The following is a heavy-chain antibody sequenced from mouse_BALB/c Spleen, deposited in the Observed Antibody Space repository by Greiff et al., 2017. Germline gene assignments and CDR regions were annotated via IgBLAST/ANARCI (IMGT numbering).Heavy chain of an antibody. D-gene: IGHD2-1*01. Sequence: DVMLVESGGGLVKPGGSLKLSCAASGFAFSSYDMSWVRQTPEKRLEWVAYISSGGGSTYYPDTVKGRFTISRDNAKNTLYLQMSSLKSEDTAMYYCARHYGNYEVYAMDYWGQGTSVTVSS. CDR1: GFAFSSYD. CDR2: ISSGGGST. V-gene: IGHV5-12-1*01. CDR3: ARHYGNYEVYAMDY. J-gene: IGHJ4*01.